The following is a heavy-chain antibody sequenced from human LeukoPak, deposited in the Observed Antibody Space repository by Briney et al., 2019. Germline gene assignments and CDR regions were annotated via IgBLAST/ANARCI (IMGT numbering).Heavy chain of an antibody. Sequence: GGSLRLSCAASGFTFSSYSMNWVRQAPGKGLEWVSSISSSSSYIYYADSVKGRFTISRANAKNSLYLQMNSLRAADTAVYYCARAGDYGDYVGWFDPWGQGTLVTVSS. CDR3: ARAGDYGDYVGWFDP. V-gene: IGHV3-21*04. D-gene: IGHD4-17*01. J-gene: IGHJ5*02. CDR2: ISSSSSYI. CDR1: GFTFSSYS.